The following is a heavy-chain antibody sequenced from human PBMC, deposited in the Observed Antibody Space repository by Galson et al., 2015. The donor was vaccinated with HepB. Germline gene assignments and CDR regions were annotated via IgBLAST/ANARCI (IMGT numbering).Heavy chain of an antibody. CDR1: GFTFSSYA. D-gene: IGHD7-27*01. J-gene: IGHJ4*02. Sequence: SLRLSCAASGFTFSSYAMSWVRQAPGKGLEWVSRISDTGGNTYYADSVRGRFTISRDSSKNMLYLQMASLRAEDTAIYYCAKGWGSRRRFDYWGQGTLVTVSS. CDR2: ISDTGGNT. V-gene: IGHV3-23*01. CDR3: AKGWGSRRRFDY.